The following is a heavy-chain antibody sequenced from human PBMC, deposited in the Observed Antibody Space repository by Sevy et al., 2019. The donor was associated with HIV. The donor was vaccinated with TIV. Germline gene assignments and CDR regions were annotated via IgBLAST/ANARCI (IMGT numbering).Heavy chain of an antibody. J-gene: IGHJ3*02. CDR2: IYYRGRT. V-gene: IGHV4-39*01. CDR1: GDSISSSSHY. Sequence: SETLSLTCTVSGDSISSSSHYWGWIRQPPGKGLEWIGNIYYRGRTYYHPSLKNQANISVDTSKNQLSLRLDSVTAADTAVYYCARSRASDIWGQGTMVTVSS. CDR3: ARSRASDI.